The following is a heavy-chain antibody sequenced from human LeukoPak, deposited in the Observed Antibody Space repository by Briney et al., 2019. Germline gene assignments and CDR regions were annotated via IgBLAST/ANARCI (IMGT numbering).Heavy chain of an antibody. CDR3: ARGSPSGY. CDR1: GFIFSDYY. Sequence: GGSLRLSCAASGFIFSDYYMNWIRQAPGKRLEWVSYISGTSSFTNYADSVKGRFTISRDNAKNSLYLQMNSLRAEDTAVYYCARGSPSGYWGQGTLVTVSS. V-gene: IGHV3-11*06. CDR2: ISGTSSFT. D-gene: IGHD6-25*01. J-gene: IGHJ4*02.